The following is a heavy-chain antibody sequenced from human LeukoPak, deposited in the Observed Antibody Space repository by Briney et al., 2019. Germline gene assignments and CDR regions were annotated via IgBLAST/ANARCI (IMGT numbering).Heavy chain of an antibody. D-gene: IGHD3-3*01. Sequence: SETLSLTCTVSGGSISSGGYYWSWIRQPPGKGLEWIGYIYYSGSTYYNPSLKSRVTISVDTSKNQFSLKLSSVTAADTAVYYCARSDFWSGYYRDYWGQGTLVTVSS. CDR1: GGSISSGGYY. V-gene: IGHV4-30-4*08. J-gene: IGHJ4*02. CDR3: ARSDFWSGYYRDY. CDR2: IYYSGST.